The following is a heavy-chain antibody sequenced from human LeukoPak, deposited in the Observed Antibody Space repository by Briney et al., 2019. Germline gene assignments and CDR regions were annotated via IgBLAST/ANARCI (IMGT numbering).Heavy chain of an antibody. Sequence: PGGSLRLSCAASGFTFSSYAMSWVRQAPGKGLEWVSAISGSGGSTYYADSVKGRFTISRDNSKNTLYLQMNSLRAEDTAVYYCARARGPYYYYYYGMDVWGQGTTVTVSS. J-gene: IGHJ6*02. CDR2: ISGSGGST. V-gene: IGHV3-23*01. CDR1: GFTFSSYA. CDR3: ARARGPYYYYYYGMDV.